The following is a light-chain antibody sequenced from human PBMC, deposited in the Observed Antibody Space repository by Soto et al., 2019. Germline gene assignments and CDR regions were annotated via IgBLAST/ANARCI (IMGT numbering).Light chain of an antibody. CDR3: LQSSLLPWR. CDR1: QSISSW. CDR2: AAS. Sequence: TRSASVAYKVKITCRASQSISSWLAWYQQKPGQAPKLLIYAASNLYTGVPSRFSGIRSGTECTLTIIRLQPEDGTAYYCLQSSLLPWRFGHRSK. V-gene: IGKV1-5*01. J-gene: IGKJ1*01.